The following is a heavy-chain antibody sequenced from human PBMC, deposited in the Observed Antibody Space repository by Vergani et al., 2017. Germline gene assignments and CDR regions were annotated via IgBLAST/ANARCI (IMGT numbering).Heavy chain of an antibody. Sequence: QVQLQESGPGLVKPSETLSLTCTVSGGSISSYYWSWIRQPPGKGLEWIGYIYYSGSTNYNPSLKSRVTISVDTSKNQFSLKLSSVTAADTAVYYCARVDTAMVTAFDIWGQGTMVTVSS. J-gene: IGHJ3*02. D-gene: IGHD5-18*01. CDR3: ARVDTAMVTAFDI. V-gene: IGHV4-59*08. CDR1: GGSISSYY. CDR2: IYYSGST.